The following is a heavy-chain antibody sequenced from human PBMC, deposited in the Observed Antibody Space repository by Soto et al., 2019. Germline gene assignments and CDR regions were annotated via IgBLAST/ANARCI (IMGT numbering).Heavy chain of an antibody. CDR2: IYTSGST. V-gene: IGHV4-4*07. J-gene: IGHJ4*02. D-gene: IGHD3-16*02. Sequence: SQILPLSYSVSGGSIIDHDWSWIRQHAGKGLEWIGRIYTSGSTNYNPTLKGRVTMSVDTSKNQFSLKLSSVAAADTAVYYCARGSVWGRYRLYCFDYWGQGILGTGSS. CDR3: ARGSVWGRYRLYCFDY. CDR1: GGSIIDHD.